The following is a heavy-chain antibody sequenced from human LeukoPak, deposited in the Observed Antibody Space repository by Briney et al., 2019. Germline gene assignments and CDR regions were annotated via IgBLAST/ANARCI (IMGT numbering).Heavy chain of an antibody. V-gene: IGHV4-38-2*02. CDR2: IYHSGST. CDR3: ARDLPSKYQLPSRTYYYYYMDV. D-gene: IGHD2-2*01. J-gene: IGHJ6*03. Sequence: SETLSLTCTVSGYSISSGYYWGWIRQPPGKGLEWIGSIYHSGSTYYNPSLKSRVTISVDTSKNQFSLKLSSVTAADTAVYYCARDLPSKYQLPSRTYYYYYMDVWGKGTTVTVSS. CDR1: GYSISSGYY.